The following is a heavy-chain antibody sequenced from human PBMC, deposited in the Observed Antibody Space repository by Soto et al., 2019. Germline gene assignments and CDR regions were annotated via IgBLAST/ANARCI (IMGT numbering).Heavy chain of an antibody. CDR1: GGSFSGYY. CDR3: AKRITMIVVARPGAFDL. D-gene: IGHD3-22*01. V-gene: IGHV4-34*01. CDR2: INHSGST. J-gene: IGHJ2*01. Sequence: SETLSLTCAVYGGSFSGYYWSWIRQPPGKGLEWIGEINHSGSTNYNPSLKSRVTISVDTSKNQFSLKLSSVTAADTAVYYCAKRITMIVVARPGAFDLWRRGTLVT.